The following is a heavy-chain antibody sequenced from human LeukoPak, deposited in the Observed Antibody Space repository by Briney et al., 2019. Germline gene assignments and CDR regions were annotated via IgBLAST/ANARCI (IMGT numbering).Heavy chain of an antibody. CDR1: GGTFSSYA. J-gene: IGHJ4*02. D-gene: IGHD3-10*01. V-gene: IGHV1-69*13. CDR3: ARVGPAGNEYGSGNYYY. Sequence: SVKVSCKASGGTFSSYAISWVRQAPGQGLEWMGGIIPIFGTANYAQKFQGRVTITADESTSTAYMELSSLRSEDTAVYYCARVGPAGNEYGSGNYYYWGQGTLVTVSS. CDR2: IIPIFGTA.